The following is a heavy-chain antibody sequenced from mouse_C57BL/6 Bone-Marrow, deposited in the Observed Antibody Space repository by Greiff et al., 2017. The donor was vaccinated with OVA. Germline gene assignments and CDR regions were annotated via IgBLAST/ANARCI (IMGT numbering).Heavy chain of an antibody. CDR1: GYTFTSYG. CDR2: IYPRSGNT. V-gene: IGHV1-81*01. D-gene: IGHD1-1*01. J-gene: IGHJ2*01. CDR3: ARDYYGSRNFDY. Sequence: VKLMESGAELARPGASVKLSCKASGYTFTSYGISWVKQRTGQGLEWIGEIYPRSGNTYYNEKFKGKATLTADKSSSTAYMELRSLTSEDSAVYFCARDYYGSRNFDYWGQGTTLTVSS.